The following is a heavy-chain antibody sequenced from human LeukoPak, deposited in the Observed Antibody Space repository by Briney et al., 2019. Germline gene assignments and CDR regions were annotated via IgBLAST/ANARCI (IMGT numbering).Heavy chain of an antibody. D-gene: IGHD3-22*01. CDR2: ISGSGGST. J-gene: IGHJ3*02. CDR3: AKYSEAIRMIVPDDDAFDI. V-gene: IGHV3-23*01. CDR1: GFTFNSYA. Sequence: GGSLRLSCAASGFTFNSYAMSWVRQAAGKELDWVAAISGSGGSTYYADSVKGRFTISRDNSKNPLYVQMKTLRAEDTGVYCCAKYSEAIRMIVPDDDAFDIWGQRTMVTVSS.